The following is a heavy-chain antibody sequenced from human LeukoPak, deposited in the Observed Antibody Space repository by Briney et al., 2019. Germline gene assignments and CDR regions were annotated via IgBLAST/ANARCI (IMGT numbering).Heavy chain of an antibody. CDR2: TPHEGTSH. CDR3: AKDPYNWNVFDA. Sequence: PGESLKLSCAASGFSFRSVGMHWVRQAPGKGLEWVALTPHEGTSHYKDSVQGRFTISRDNSQNILCLQMDNLRTDDTAVYYCAKDPYNWNVFDAWGPGTLVAVSS. D-gene: IGHD1-20*01. CDR1: GFSFRSVG. V-gene: IGHV3-30*02. J-gene: IGHJ5*02.